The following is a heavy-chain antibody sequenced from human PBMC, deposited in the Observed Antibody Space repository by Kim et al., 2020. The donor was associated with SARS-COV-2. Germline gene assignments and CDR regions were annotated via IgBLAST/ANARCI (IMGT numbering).Heavy chain of an antibody. CDR1: GGTFSSYA. Sequence: SVKVSCKASGGTFSSYAISWVRQAPGQGLEWMGGIIPIFGTANYAQKFQGRVTITADESTSTAYMELSSLRSEDTAVYYCARGGHYDILTGYYAYGMDVWGQGTTVTVSS. V-gene: IGHV1-69*13. CDR2: IIPIFGTA. CDR3: ARGGHYDILTGYYAYGMDV. J-gene: IGHJ6*02. D-gene: IGHD3-9*01.